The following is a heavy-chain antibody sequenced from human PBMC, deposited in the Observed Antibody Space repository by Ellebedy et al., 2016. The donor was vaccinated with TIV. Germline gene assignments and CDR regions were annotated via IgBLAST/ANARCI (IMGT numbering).Heavy chain of an antibody. V-gene: IGHV3-30*14. Sequence: GESLKISCAASGFTFSSYAMHWVRQAPGKGLEWVAVISYDGSNKYYADSVKGQFTISRDNSKNTLYLQMNSLRAEDTAVYYCARVSSSGWYPPFDYWGQGTLVTVSS. CDR1: GFTFSSYA. J-gene: IGHJ4*02. D-gene: IGHD6-19*01. CDR2: ISYDGSNK. CDR3: ARVSSSGWYPPFDY.